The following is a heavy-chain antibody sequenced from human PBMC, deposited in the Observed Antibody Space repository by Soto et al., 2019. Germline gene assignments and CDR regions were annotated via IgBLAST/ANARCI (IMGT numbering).Heavy chain of an antibody. Sequence: QVQLVQSGSEVKKPGASVKVSCKASGYTFNRYGVSWVRQAPGQGLEWMGWISAYNANTNYAQNLQGRVNMTTDTSTSTAYMELRSLRSVDTAVYHCARDHIGRAGSGMDVWGQGTTVTVS. CDR2: ISAYNANT. CDR1: GYTFNRYG. D-gene: IGHD2-15*01. V-gene: IGHV1-18*01. CDR3: ARDHIGRAGSGMDV. J-gene: IGHJ6*02.